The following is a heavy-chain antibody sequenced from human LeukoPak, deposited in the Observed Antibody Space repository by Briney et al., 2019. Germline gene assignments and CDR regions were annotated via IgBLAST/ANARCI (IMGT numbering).Heavy chain of an antibody. CDR3: ARGLGWKVATMGLFFMDV. CDR1: GGSFSGYD. CDR2: INDGGDT. J-gene: IGHJ6*03. Sequence: SETLSLTCGVYGGSFSGYDWSWVRQPPGKGLEWIGEINDGGDTHYNPSLKSRVTMSVDTSKNHFSLEVRSMTAADTAVYYCARGLGWKVATMGLFFMDVWGEGTTVTVSS. D-gene: IGHD5-24*01. V-gene: IGHV4-34*01.